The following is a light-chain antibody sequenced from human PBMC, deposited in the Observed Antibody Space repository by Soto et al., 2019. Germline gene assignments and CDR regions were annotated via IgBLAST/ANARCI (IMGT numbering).Light chain of an antibody. CDR1: QSFSSN. V-gene: IGKV3-15*01. Sequence: EIVMTQSPATLSVSPGERATLSCRASQSFSSNLAWYQQKPCQAPRLLIYGASTRATGIPARFSGSGSGTEFTLTISSLQSEDFAVYYCQQYNNWPLTFGGGTKVDI. CDR2: GAS. J-gene: IGKJ4*01. CDR3: QQYNNWPLT.